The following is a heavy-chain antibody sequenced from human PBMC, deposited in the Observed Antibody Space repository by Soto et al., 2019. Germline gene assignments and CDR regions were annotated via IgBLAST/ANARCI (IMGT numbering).Heavy chain of an antibody. J-gene: IGHJ5*02. Sequence: QLQLQESGPRLVKPSETLSLTCTVSGGSIIISNYYWGWIRQPPGKGLEWIAGISFGRSTFYNPSLKSRVTISVDTANNQFSLEVSSVTAADTAVYYCARRPSYYNSSAYRAWFDPWGQGALVTVSS. V-gene: IGHV4-39*01. D-gene: IGHD3-22*01. CDR3: ARRPSYYNSSAYRAWFDP. CDR1: GGSIIISNYY. CDR2: ISFGRST.